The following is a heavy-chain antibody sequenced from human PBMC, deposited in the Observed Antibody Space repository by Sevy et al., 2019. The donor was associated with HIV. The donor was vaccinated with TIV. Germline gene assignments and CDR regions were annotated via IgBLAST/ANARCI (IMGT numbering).Heavy chain of an antibody. J-gene: IGHJ6*01. CDR1: GFTLSSYG. Sequence: GGSLRLSCAASGFTLSSYGMHWVRQAPGKGLEWVAVIRYEGSNKYYADSVKGRFTISRDNSKNTLYLQMNSVRAEDTAVYYCARDRLGITISAEWVRGMDFWGQGTTVTVSS. CDR2: IRYEGSNK. D-gene: IGHD3-3*01. CDR3: ARDRLGITISAEWVRGMDF. V-gene: IGHV3-33*01.